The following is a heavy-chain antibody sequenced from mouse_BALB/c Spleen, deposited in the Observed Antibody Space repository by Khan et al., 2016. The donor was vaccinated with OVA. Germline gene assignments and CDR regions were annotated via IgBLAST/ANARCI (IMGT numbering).Heavy chain of an antibody. Sequence: EVQLQESGVELVKPVVSLKLSCTASGYNINDIYIHWVKQRPETGLDRNRRTDSANGNTKYDAKFQGKATITADTYSNTAYLQLRSLTSEATFVFDCRRATINAWGQGTTLTVSS. CDR2: TDSANGNT. CDR1: GYNINDIY. V-gene: IGHV14-3*02. J-gene: IGHJ2*01. CDR3: RRATINA.